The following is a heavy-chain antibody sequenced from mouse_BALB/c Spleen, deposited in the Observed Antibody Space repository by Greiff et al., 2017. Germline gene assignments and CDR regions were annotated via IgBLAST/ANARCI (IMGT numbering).Heavy chain of an antibody. CDR1: GYSITSDYA. V-gene: IGHV3-2*02. Sequence: VQLKESGPGLVKPSQSLSLTCTVTGYSITSDYAWNWIRQFPGNKLEWMGYISYSGSTSYNPSLKSRISITRDTSKNQFFLQLNSVTTEDTATYYCATSSDYYGSAYYYAMDYWGQGTSVTVSS. D-gene: IGHD1-1*01. J-gene: IGHJ4*01. CDR3: ATSSDYYGSAYYYAMDY. CDR2: ISYSGST.